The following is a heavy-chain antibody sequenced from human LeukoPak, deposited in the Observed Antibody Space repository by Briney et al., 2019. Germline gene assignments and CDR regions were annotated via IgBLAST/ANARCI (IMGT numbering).Heavy chain of an antibody. CDR1: GFTCSSYE. D-gene: IGHD2-15*01. Sequence: GGSLRLSCAASGFTCSSYEMNWVRQAPGKGLEWVSYISSTGSTIYYADSVKVRFTISRDNAKNSLYLQRNSLRAEDTAVYYCARVLGGPRYYYYYMDVWGKGTTVTISS. J-gene: IGHJ6*03. CDR2: ISSTGSTI. CDR3: ARVLGGPRYYYYYMDV. V-gene: IGHV3-48*03.